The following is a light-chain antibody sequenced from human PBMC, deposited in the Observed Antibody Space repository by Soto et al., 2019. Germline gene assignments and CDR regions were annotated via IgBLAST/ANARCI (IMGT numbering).Light chain of an antibody. J-gene: IGKJ3*01. V-gene: IGKV1-27*01. CDR3: QKYKTDPPT. Sequence: DIQMTQSPASLSASVGDRVTITCGASQDVGNYLAWYQQSPGKVPRLLIHDASTLQSGVPSRFSGSGFGTDFTLTISSLQPEDAETYYCQKYKTDPPTFGPGTKVDIK. CDR1: QDVGNY. CDR2: DAS.